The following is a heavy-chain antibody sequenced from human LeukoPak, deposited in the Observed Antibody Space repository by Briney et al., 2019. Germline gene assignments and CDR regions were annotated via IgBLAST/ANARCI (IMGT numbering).Heavy chain of an antibody. J-gene: IGHJ4*02. CDR3: ARSNGKYQLPINY. Sequence: SQTLSLTCTVSGGSISSGDYYWSWIRQPPGKGLEWIGYIYYSGSTYYSPSLKSRVTISVDTSKNQFSLKLSSVTAVDTAVYYCARSNGKYQLPINYWGQGTLVTVSS. CDR1: GGSISSGDYY. D-gene: IGHD2-2*01. CDR2: IYYSGST. V-gene: IGHV4-30-4*08.